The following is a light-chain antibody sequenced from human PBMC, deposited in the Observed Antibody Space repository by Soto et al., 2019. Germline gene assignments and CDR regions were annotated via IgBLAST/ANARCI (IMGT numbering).Light chain of an antibody. Sequence: IVLTQSPGTLSLSPGKRATLSCRASQSVSSSYLAWYQQKPGQAPRLLIYGASSRATGIPDRFSGTGSGTDFTLTISRLEPEDFAVYYCQQRSNWPLTFGQGTRLEIK. CDR3: QQRSNWPLT. CDR1: QSVSSSY. CDR2: GAS. V-gene: IGKV3D-20*02. J-gene: IGKJ5*01.